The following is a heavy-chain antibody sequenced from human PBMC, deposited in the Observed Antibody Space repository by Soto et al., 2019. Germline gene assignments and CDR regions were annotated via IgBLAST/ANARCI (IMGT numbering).Heavy chain of an antibody. CDR3: ARGPTVTTAPFDY. V-gene: IGHV1-69*01. Sequence: VTCDASLGTFSSYASSWVQPAPGQGLEWMGGIIPIFGTANYAQKFQGRVTITADESTSTAYMELSSLRSEDTAVYYCARGPTVTTAPFDYWGQGTLVTVS. CDR2: IIPIFGTA. J-gene: IGHJ4*02. CDR1: LGTFSSYA. D-gene: IGHD4-17*01.